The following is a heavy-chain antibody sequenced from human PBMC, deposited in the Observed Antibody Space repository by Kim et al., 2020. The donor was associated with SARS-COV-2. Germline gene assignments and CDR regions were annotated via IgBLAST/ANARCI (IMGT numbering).Heavy chain of an antibody. D-gene: IGHD5-12*01. CDR3: SSGYDYSY. CDR2: IYYSGST. J-gene: IGHJ4*02. CDR1: GGSISSSSYY. V-gene: IGHV4-39*01. Sequence: SETLSLTCTVSGGSISSSSYYWGWIRQPPGKGLEWLGSIYYSGSTYYNPSLKSRVTISVDTSKNQFSLKLSSVTAADTAVYYCSSGYDYSYWGQGTLVT.